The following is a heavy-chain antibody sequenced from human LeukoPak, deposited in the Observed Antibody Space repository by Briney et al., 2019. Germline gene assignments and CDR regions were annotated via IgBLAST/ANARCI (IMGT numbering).Heavy chain of an antibody. V-gene: IGHV3-30*02. D-gene: IGHD3-3*01. Sequence: GGSLRLSCAASGFTFSSYGMHWVRQAPGKGLEWVAFIRYDGSNKYYADSVKGRFTISRDNSKNTLYLQMNSLRAEDTAVYYCAKSIGYDFWSGYSKDYWGQGTLVTVSS. J-gene: IGHJ4*02. CDR3: AKSIGYDFWSGYSKDY. CDR1: GFTFSSYG. CDR2: IRYDGSNK.